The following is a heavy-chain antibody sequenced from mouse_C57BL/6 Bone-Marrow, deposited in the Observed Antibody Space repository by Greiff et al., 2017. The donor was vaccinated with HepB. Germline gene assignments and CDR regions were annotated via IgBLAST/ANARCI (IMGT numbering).Heavy chain of an antibody. V-gene: IGHV1-5*01. CDR2: IYPGNSDT. CDR3: GEVTALDPWYFDY. CDR1: GYTFTSYW. J-gene: IGHJ2*01. Sequence: EVQLQQSGTVLARPGASVKMSCKTSGYTFTSYWMHWVKQRPGQGLEWIGAIYPGNSDTSYNQKFKGKAKLTAVASASTAYMELSSLTTEDSAVYYCGEVTALDPWYFDYWGQGTTLTVAS. D-gene: IGHD2-3*01.